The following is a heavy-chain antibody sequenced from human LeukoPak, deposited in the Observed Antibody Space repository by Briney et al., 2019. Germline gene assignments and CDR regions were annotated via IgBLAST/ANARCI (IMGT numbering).Heavy chain of an antibody. CDR3: ARAYSSGWGHFDY. Sequence: GGSLRLSCAASGFTFSSYAMHWVRQAPGKGLEWVAVISYDGSNKYYADSVKGRFTISRDNSKNTLYLQMNSLRAEDTAVYYCARAYSSGWGHFDYWGQGTLVTVSS. D-gene: IGHD6-19*01. CDR1: GFTFSSYA. V-gene: IGHV3-30*14. CDR2: ISYDGSNK. J-gene: IGHJ4*02.